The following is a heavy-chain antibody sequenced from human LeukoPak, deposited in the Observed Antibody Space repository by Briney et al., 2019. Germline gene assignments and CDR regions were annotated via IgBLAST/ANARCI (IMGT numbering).Heavy chain of an antibody. Sequence: GRSLRLSCAASGFNFSSYGMHWVRQAPGKGLEWVTSIWFDGSNIHYADSVKGRVIISRDNSKSALYLQMNGLRAEDTAIYYCARDSLPMAVTGPFDHWGQGALVTVSS. D-gene: IGHD6-19*01. CDR2: IWFDGSNI. V-gene: IGHV3-33*01. CDR1: GFNFSSYG. CDR3: ARDSLPMAVTGPFDH. J-gene: IGHJ4*02.